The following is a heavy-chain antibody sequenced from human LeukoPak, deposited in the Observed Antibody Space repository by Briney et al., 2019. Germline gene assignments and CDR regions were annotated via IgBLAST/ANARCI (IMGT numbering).Heavy chain of an antibody. V-gene: IGHV1-2*02. J-gene: IGHJ4*02. Sequence: ASVKVSCKASGYTFTGYYMHWVRQAPGQGLEWMGWINPNSGGTNYAQKFQGRVTMTRDTSISTAYMELSRLRSDDTAVYYCARAHPTVPAAMAVDYWGQGTPVTVSS. CDR2: INPNSGGT. CDR3: ARAHPTVPAAMAVDY. CDR1: GYTFTGYY. D-gene: IGHD2-2*01.